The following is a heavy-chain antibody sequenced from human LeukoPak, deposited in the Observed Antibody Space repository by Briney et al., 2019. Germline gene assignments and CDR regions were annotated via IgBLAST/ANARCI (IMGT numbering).Heavy chain of an antibody. Sequence: SETLSLTCTVSGGSLSPYYWSWIRQPPGKILEWIAFVFYSGSAHYSPSLMSRVTISVGTSKNQFSLKLTSVTAADTAVYYCARHSVGFPHYFDYWGQGTPVTVSS. CDR2: VFYSGSA. J-gene: IGHJ4*02. CDR1: GGSLSPYY. CDR3: ARHSVGFPHYFDY. D-gene: IGHD5/OR15-5a*01. V-gene: IGHV4-59*08.